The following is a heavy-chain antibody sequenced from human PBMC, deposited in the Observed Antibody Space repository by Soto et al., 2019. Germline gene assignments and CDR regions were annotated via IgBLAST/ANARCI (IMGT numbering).Heavy chain of an antibody. D-gene: IGHD3-16*01. V-gene: IGHV1-18*01. CDR2: ISPYTGNT. Sequence: QVQLVQSGDEVKKPGASVKVSCKASGYIFVNYGIAWVRQAPGQGLEWMGWISPYTGNTHSATKIQGRLTMTTDTSTTTAYMDLGSLTSDATAVYYCVMVDNYVTPTPQDVWGQGITVTVSS. J-gene: IGHJ6*02. CDR3: VMVDNYVTPTPQDV. CDR1: GYIFVNYG.